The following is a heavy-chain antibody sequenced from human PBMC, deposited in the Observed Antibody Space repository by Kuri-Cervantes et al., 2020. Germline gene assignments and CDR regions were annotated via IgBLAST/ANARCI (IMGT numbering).Heavy chain of an antibody. CDR3: ARDLGYSYGFFGYYYGMDV. D-gene: IGHD5-18*01. CDR2: IWYDGSNK. Sequence: GGSLRLSCAASGFTFSSYGMHWVRQAPGKGLEWVAVIWYDGSNKYYADSVKGRFTISRDNSKNTLYLQMNSLRAEDTAVYYCARDLGYSYGFFGYYYGMDVWGQGTTVTVSS. V-gene: IGHV3-33*01. CDR1: GFTFSSYG. J-gene: IGHJ6*02.